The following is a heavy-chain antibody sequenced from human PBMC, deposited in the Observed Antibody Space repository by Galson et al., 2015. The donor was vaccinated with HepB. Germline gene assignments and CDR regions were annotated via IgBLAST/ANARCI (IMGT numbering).Heavy chain of an antibody. Sequence: SVKVSCKASGYTFTSYYMHWVRQAPGQGLEWMGIINPSGGSTSYAQKFQGRVTMTRDTSTSTVYMELSSLRSEDTAVYYCARGVCSGGSCYSPVPYYFDYWGQGTLVTVSS. CDR3: ARGVCSGGSCYSPVPYYFDY. CDR2: INPSGGST. D-gene: IGHD2-15*01. V-gene: IGHV1-46*03. J-gene: IGHJ4*02. CDR1: GYTFTSYY.